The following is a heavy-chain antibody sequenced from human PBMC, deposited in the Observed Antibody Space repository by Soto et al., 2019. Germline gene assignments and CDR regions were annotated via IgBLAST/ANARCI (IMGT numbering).Heavy chain of an antibody. J-gene: IGHJ1*01. CDR3: ARKNLSGGIFQH. Sequence: GASGKVSCKAFGYTFTRYVIKWGRQPTGQGLEWMGRMNPNSGNTGYAQKFQGRVTMTRDTSISTAYMELSSLRSEDTAVYYCARKNLSGGIFQHWGQGTLVTVSS. D-gene: IGHD6-13*01. V-gene: IGHV1-8*01. CDR2: MNPNSGNT. CDR1: GYTFTRYV.